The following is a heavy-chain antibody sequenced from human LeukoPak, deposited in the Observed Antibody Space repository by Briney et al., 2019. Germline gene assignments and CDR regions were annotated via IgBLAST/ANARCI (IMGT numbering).Heavy chain of an antibody. V-gene: IGHV1-2*02. CDR1: GYTFTSYG. Sequence: GASVKVSCKASGYTFTSYGVSWVRQAPGQGLEWMGWINPNSGGTNYAQKFQGRVTMTRDTSISTAYMELSRLRSDDTAVYYCARSPIAENHDAFDIWGQGTMVTVSS. J-gene: IGHJ3*02. D-gene: IGHD6-13*01. CDR3: ARSPIAENHDAFDI. CDR2: INPNSGGT.